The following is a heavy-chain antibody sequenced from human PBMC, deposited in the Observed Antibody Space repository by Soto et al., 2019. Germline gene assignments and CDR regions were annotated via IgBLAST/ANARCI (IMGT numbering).Heavy chain of an antibody. V-gene: IGHV2-5*02. CDR1: GFSLSTTGMG. J-gene: IGHJ5*02. D-gene: IGHD3-10*01. Sequence: QITLKESGPTLVKPTQTLTLTCTFSGFSLSTTGMGVGWIRQPPGKALEWLALLYWDDDIHYSPSLKSRLTIPQETPKNQVVLKMTNMDPVETATYYCVHRRSKGDFDLWGQGTLVTVSS. CDR3: VHRRSKGDFDL. CDR2: LYWDDDI.